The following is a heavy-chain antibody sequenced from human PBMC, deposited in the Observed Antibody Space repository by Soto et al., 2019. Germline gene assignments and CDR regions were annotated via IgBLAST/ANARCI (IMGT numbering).Heavy chain of an antibody. Sequence: QVHLVQSGAEVKKPGASVKVSCKASGYTFTSYGITWVRQAPGQGLEWMGWISAHNCNTDYAQKLQGRVIVTRDTSTCTAYMELRSLISDDTAVYYCARGRYGDYWGQGALVTVSS. J-gene: IGHJ4*02. V-gene: IGHV1-18*01. CDR2: ISAHNCNT. D-gene: IGHD1-1*01. CDR3: ARGRYGDY. CDR1: GYTFTSYG.